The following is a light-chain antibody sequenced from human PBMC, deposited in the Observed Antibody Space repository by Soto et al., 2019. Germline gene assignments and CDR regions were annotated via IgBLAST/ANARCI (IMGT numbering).Light chain of an antibody. CDR2: DAS. CDR3: QQYHSYPVT. V-gene: IGKV1-16*02. J-gene: IGKJ4*01. CDR1: QDISNH. Sequence: DIQMTQSPSSLSASVGDRVTTTCRASQDISNHLAWFQQKPGKAPKSLIYDASSLQSGVPSNFSGSASGTDFTLTISSLQPEDCATYYCQQYHSYPVTFGGGTKVEI.